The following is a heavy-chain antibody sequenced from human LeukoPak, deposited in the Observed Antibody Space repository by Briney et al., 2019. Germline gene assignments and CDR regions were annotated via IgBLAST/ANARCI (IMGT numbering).Heavy chain of an antibody. D-gene: IGHD6-19*01. CDR1: GFTFSSYA. J-gene: IGHJ4*02. V-gene: IGHV3-23*01. CDR2: IGGSGGST. CDR3: AKTRSGWPVPFDY. Sequence: GGSLRLSCAASGFTFSSYAMSWVRQAPGKGLEWVSTIGGSGGSTYYADSVKGRFTISRDNSKNTLYLQMNSLRAEDTAVYYCAKTRSGWPVPFDYWGQGTLDTVSS.